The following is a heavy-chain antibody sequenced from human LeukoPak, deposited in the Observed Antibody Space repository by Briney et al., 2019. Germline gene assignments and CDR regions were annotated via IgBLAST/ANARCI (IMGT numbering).Heavy chain of an antibody. V-gene: IGHV4-34*01. D-gene: IGHD4/OR15-4a*01. CDR3: ARVLTTTHLWYFDL. J-gene: IGHJ2*01. CDR2: IYHSGGT. Sequence: KASETLSLTCAVYSESFSDYYWSWIRQPPGKGLEWIGEIYHSGGTKYSPSLYSPSLKSRVTISVDTSKNQFSLKLSSVTAADTAVYYCARVLTTTHLWYFDLWGRGTLVTVSS. CDR1: SESFSDYY.